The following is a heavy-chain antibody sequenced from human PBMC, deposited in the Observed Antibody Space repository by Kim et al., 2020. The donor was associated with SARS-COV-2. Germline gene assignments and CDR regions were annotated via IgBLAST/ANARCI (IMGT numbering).Heavy chain of an antibody. D-gene: IGHD6-13*01. Sequence: SETLSLTCTVSGGSISSGGYYWSWIRQHPGKGLEWIGYIYYSGSTYYNPSLKSRVTISVDTSKNQFSLKLSSVTAADTAVYYCAREISSSWTPSGYLDYWGQGTLVTVSS. CDR1: GGSISSGGYY. V-gene: IGHV4-31*03. J-gene: IGHJ4*02. CDR2: IYYSGST. CDR3: AREISSSWTPSGYLDY.